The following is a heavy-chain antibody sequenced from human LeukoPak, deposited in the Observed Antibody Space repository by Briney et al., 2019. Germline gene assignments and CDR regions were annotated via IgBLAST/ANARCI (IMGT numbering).Heavy chain of an antibody. J-gene: IGHJ4*02. CDR2: ISSSSTDT. CDR1: GFTFSDFY. CDR3: ARKTYYYDSGSYSKSYYFDY. Sequence: GGSLRLSCAASGFTFSDFYMSWIRQAPGKGVEWLSDISSSSTDTNYADSVKGRFTISRDNAKNSLFLQLNSLRAEDTAVYYCARKTYYYDSGSYSKSYYFDYWGQGTLVTVSS. D-gene: IGHD3-10*01. V-gene: IGHV3-11*06.